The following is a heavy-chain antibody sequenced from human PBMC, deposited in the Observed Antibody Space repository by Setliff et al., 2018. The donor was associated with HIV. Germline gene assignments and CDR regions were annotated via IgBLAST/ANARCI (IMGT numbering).Heavy chain of an antibody. CDR2: ISNNGGIT. Sequence: LRLSCAASGFTFSSYGMHWVRQAPGKGLEYVSAISNNGGITYYGDSVKGRFTISRDNSKNTLYLQMGSLRPEDMAVYYCAKGPMIVVLGLYFDYWGQGTLVTVSS. CDR1: GFTFSSYG. D-gene: IGHD3-22*01. CDR3: AKGPMIVVLGLYFDY. J-gene: IGHJ4*02. V-gene: IGHV3-64*02.